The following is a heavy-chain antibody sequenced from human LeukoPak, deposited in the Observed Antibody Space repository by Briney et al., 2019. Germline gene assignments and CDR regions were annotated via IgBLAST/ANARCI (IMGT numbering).Heavy chain of an antibody. CDR1: GFTFSIYA. CDR2: FSGSGGST. D-gene: IGHD3-10*01. V-gene: IGHV3-23*01. Sequence: GGSLRLSCAASGFTFSIYAMNWVRQAPGKGLEWVSAFSGSGGSTYYADSVKGRFTIYRDNSKSTLYLQMNSLRAEDTAVYYCARNYYGSGSYSHFDYWGQGTLVTVSS. CDR3: ARNYYGSGSYSHFDY. J-gene: IGHJ4*02.